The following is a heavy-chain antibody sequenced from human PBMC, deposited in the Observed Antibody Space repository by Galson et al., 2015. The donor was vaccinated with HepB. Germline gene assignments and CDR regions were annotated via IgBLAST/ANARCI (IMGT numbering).Heavy chain of an antibody. J-gene: IGHJ4*02. Sequence: SLRLSCAASGFTFSSYAMHWVRQAPGKGLEWVAVISYDGSNKYYADSVKGRFTISRDNSKNTLYLQMNSLRAEDTAVYYCARAESGSYPFDYWGQGTLVTVSS. V-gene: IGHV3-30-3*01. CDR3: ARAESGSYPFDY. D-gene: IGHD1-26*01. CDR2: ISYDGSNK. CDR1: GFTFSSYA.